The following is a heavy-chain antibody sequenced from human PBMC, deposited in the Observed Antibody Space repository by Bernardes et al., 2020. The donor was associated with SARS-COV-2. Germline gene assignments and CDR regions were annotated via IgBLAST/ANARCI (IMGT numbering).Heavy chain of an antibody. Sequence: GGSLRLSCAASGSTFDDYGMSWVRQVPGKGLEWVSGINRNGGSTGYADSVRGRFTISRDNAKKSLYLQMNSLRAEDTALYHCVRRFNYGPFDDWGQGTLVTVSS. CDR2: INRNGGST. J-gene: IGHJ4*02. V-gene: IGHV3-20*01. CDR3: VRRFNYGPFDD. CDR1: GSTFDDYG. D-gene: IGHD3-10*01.